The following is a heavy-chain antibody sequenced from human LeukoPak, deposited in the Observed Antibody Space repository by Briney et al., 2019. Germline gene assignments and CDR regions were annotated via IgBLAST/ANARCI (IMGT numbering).Heavy chain of an antibody. CDR3: ARATFSSSGHSY. CDR1: GLTFSYYE. J-gene: IGHJ4*02. CDR2: ISNSGATI. V-gene: IGHV3-48*03. D-gene: IGHD6-13*01. Sequence: PGGSLRLSCAASGLTFSYYEMNWVRQAPGKGLEWVSYISNSGATIYYADSVKGRFTISRDNAKSSLFLQMNSLRAEDTGVYYCARATFSSSGHSYWGQGTLVTVSS.